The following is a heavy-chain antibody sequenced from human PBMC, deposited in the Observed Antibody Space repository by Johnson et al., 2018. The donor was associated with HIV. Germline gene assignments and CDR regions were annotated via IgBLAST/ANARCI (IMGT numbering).Heavy chain of an antibody. V-gene: IGHV3-23*04. J-gene: IGHJ3*02. Sequence: VQLVESGGGVVQPGRSLRLSCAASGFTFSSYAMHWVRQAPGKGLEWVSYISSSGSTIYYADSVKGRFTISRDNSKNTLYLQMNSLRAEDTAVYYCAKEIVKRVGAVDIWGQGTMVTVSS. CDR2: ISSSGSTI. CDR3: AKEIVKRVGAVDI. D-gene: IGHD1-26*01. CDR1: GFTFSSYA.